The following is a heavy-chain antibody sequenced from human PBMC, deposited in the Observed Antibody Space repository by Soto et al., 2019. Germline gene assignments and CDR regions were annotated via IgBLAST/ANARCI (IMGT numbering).Heavy chain of an antibody. CDR3: AADKRDTYVLVMDV. CDR1: GFTFTTSA. V-gene: IGHV1-58*01. Sequence: SVKVSCKASGFTFTTSAVQWVRQARGQRLEWIGWIVVGSGNTNYAQKFQERVTITTDMSTSTAYMELSSLRSEDTAVYYCAADKRDTYVLVMDVWGQGTTVTVSS. D-gene: IGHD3-10*02. CDR2: IVVGSGNT. J-gene: IGHJ6*02.